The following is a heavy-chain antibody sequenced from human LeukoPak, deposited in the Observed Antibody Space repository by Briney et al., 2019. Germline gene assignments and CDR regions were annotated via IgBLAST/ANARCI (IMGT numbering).Heavy chain of an antibody. CDR2: ISSSGSTI. Sequence: GGSLRLSCAASGFTFSSYGMHWVRQAPGKGLEWVSYISSSGSTIYYADSVKGRFTISRDNAKNSLYLQMNSLRAEDTAVYYCARDSDFWSGYWQYFDYWGQGTLVTVSS. V-gene: IGHV3-48*04. CDR3: ARDSDFWSGYWQYFDY. D-gene: IGHD3-3*01. CDR1: GFTFSSYG. J-gene: IGHJ4*02.